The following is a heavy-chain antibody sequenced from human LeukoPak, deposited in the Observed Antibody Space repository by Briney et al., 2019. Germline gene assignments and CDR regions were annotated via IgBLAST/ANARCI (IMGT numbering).Heavy chain of an antibody. D-gene: IGHD5-24*01. CDR1: GDSISDGDYY. CDR3: ARAKMATTPFDY. Sequence: SQTLSLTCTASGDSISDGDYYWSWIRQPPGKGLEWIGYIYYTGSTYYNPSLKSRVTISVDTSKNQFSLKLSSVTAADTAVYYCARAKMATTPFDYWGQGTLVTVSS. CDR2: IYYTGST. J-gene: IGHJ4*02. V-gene: IGHV4-30-4*01.